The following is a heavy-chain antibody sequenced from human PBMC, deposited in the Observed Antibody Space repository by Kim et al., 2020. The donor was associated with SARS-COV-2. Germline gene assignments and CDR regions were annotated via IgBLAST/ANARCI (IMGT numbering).Heavy chain of an antibody. CDR3: ARQRWSSAMDV. V-gene: IGHV4-39*01. J-gene: IGHJ6*02. Sequence: SETLSLTCTVSGGSISSGDYHWGWIRQPPGKGLEWTGSIYYPGNTYYNPSLKSRVTVSVDTSKNQFSLKLSSVTAADTAVYYCARQRWSSAMDVWGQGTTVTVSS. CDR1: GGSISSGDYH. CDR2: IYYPGNT. D-gene: IGHD1-26*01.